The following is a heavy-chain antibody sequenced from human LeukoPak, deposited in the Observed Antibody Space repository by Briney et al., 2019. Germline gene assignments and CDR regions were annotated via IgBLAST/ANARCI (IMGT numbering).Heavy chain of an antibody. Sequence: GGSLRPSCAASGFTFSDYGMSWVRQAPGKGLEWVGRIKSKTDGGTTNYAAPVKGRFTISRDDSKNTLYLQMNSLKTEDTAVYYCTTTYSSTLWGQGTMVTVSS. CDR2: IKSKTDGGTT. D-gene: IGHD6-13*01. V-gene: IGHV3-15*01. CDR3: TTTYSSTL. CDR1: GFTFSDYG. J-gene: IGHJ3*01.